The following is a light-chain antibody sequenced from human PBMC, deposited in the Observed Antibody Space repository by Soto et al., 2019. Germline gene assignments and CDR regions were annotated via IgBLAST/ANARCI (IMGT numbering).Light chain of an antibody. Sequence: QSVLTQPPSVSGAPGQRVTISCTGSSSNIGAGYEVHWYQQLPGTAPKLLIYGNSNRPSGVPDRFSGSKSGTSASLAITGLQAEDEADYYCQSYDSSLSALYVFGPGTKLTVL. CDR3: QSYDSSLSALYV. CDR1: SSNIGAGYE. CDR2: GNS. J-gene: IGLJ1*01. V-gene: IGLV1-40*01.